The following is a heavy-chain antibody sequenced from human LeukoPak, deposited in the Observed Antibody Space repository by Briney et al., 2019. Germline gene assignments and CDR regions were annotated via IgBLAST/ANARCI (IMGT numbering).Heavy chain of an antibody. J-gene: IGHJ4*02. CDR2: INHSGST. V-gene: IGHV4-39*07. CDR1: GGSISSSSYY. CDR3: ARNGGRYFDWLPLY. D-gene: IGHD3-9*01. Sequence: SETLSLTCTVSGGSISSSSYYWGWIRQPPGKGLEWIGEINHSGSTNYNPSLKSRVTISVDTSKNQFSLKLSSVTAADTAVYYCARNGGRYFDWLPLYWGQGTLVTVSS.